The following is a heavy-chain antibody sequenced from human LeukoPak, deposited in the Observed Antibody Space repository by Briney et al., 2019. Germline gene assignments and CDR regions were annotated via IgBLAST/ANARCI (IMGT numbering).Heavy chain of an antibody. CDR2: IYDSGET. CDR1: GASIRSSS. V-gene: IGHV4-59*12. D-gene: IGHD5-18*01. CDR3: ARGGRGYSYGLLRYFDY. J-gene: IGHJ4*02. Sequence: SETLSLTCTVSGASIRSSSWSWIRQSPGKGLEWIGYIYDSGETVYNPSLKTRVTISRDTSNNQFSLKLSSVTAADTAVYYCARGGRGYSYGLLRYFDYWGQGTLVTVSS.